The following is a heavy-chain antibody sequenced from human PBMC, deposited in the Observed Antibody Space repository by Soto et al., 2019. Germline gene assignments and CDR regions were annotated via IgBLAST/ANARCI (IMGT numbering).Heavy chain of an antibody. CDR3: ASVTFGGVVLAH. J-gene: IGHJ4*02. Sequence: SETLSLTCTVSAASFSKYYWSWVRQPPGKGLEWIGYIYFNGNTNYNPSLKRRVTISIDTSKKQISLNLTSVTDADTAVYYCASVTFGGVVLAHWGQGTLVTVSS. D-gene: IGHD3-16*01. CDR1: AASFSKYY. V-gene: IGHV4-59*01. CDR2: IYFNGNT.